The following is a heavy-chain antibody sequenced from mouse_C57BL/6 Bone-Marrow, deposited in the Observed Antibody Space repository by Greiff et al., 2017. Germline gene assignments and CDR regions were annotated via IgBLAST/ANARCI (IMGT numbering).Heavy chain of an antibody. Sequence: QVQLKQPGAELVKPGASVKVSCKASGYTFTSYWMHWVKQRPGQGLEWIGRIHPSDSDTNYNQKFKGKATLTVDKSSSTAYMQLSSLTSEDSAVYYCAIYGYGYWYFDFWGTGTTVTVSS. CDR2: IHPSDSDT. CDR3: AIYGYGYWYFDF. J-gene: IGHJ1*03. D-gene: IGHD2-2*01. CDR1: GYTFTSYW. V-gene: IGHV1-74*01.